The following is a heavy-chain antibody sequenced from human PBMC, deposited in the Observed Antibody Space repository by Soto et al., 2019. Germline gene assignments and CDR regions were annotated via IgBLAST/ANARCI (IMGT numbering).Heavy chain of an antibody. CDR3: ATRSGGGGAFDF. CDR2: IGRGGTTT. V-gene: IGHV3-48*03. Sequence: GGSLRLSCAASGLSFSNYEMNWVRQAPGKGLEWVSYIGRGGTTTYYADSLKGRFTISRDNAKNSLYLQMNSLRAEDTAVYYCATRSGGGGAFDFWGQGIMVTVSS. J-gene: IGHJ3*01. D-gene: IGHD3-10*01. CDR1: GLSFSNYE.